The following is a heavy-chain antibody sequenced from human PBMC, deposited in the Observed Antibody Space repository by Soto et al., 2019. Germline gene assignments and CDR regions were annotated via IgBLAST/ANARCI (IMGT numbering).Heavy chain of an antibody. V-gene: IGHV3-30-3*01. Sequence: QVQLVESGGGVVQPGRSLRLSCAASGFTFSSYAMHWVRQAPGKGLEWVAVISYDGSNKYYADSVKGRFTISRDNSKNTLYLQMNSLRAEDTAVYYCARGQWLAMDVLGQGTPVPV. CDR3: ARGQWLAMDV. CDR2: ISYDGSNK. J-gene: IGHJ6*02. CDR1: GFTFSSYA. D-gene: IGHD6-19*01.